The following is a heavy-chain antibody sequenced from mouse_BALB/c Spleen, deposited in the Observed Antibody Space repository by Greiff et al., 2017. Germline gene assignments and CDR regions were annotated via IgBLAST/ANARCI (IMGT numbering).Heavy chain of an antibody. V-gene: IGHV5-12-1*01. CDR2: ISSGGGST. CDR1: GFAFSSYD. CDR3: ARHTVSWFAY. D-gene: IGHD1-1*01. J-gene: IGHJ3*01. Sequence: EVNVVESGGGLVKPGGSLKLSCAASGFAFSSYDMSWVRQTPEKRLEWVAYISSGGGSTYYPDTVKGRFTISRDNAKNTLYLQMSSLKSEDTAMYYCARHTVSWFAYWGQGTLVTVSA.